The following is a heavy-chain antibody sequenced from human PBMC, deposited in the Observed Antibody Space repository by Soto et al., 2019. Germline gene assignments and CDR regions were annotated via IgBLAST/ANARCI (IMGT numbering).Heavy chain of an antibody. Sequence: SETLSLTCAVYGGSFSCYYWSWIRQPPGKGLEWIGEINHSGSTNYNPSLKSRVTISVDTSKNQFSLKLSSVTAADTAVYYCARDLSYGDYEDYWGQGTLVTVS. CDR1: GGSFSCYY. CDR2: INHSGST. CDR3: ARDLSYGDYEDY. J-gene: IGHJ4*02. V-gene: IGHV4-34*01. D-gene: IGHD4-17*01.